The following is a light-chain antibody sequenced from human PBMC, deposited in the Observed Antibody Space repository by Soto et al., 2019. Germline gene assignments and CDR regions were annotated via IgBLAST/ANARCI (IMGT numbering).Light chain of an antibody. Sequence: QSALTQPRSVSGSPGQSVTISCTGTSSDVGGYNYVSWYQQHPDKAPKVMIYDVTKRPSGVPDRFSGSKSGNTASLTISGLKAEDEADYYCCSYAGSYIYVFGTGTKLTVL. CDR3: CSYAGSYIYV. CDR1: SSDVGGYNY. V-gene: IGLV2-11*01. J-gene: IGLJ1*01. CDR2: DVT.